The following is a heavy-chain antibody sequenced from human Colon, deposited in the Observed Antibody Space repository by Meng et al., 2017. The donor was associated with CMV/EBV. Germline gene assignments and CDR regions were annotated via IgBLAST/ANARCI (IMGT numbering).Heavy chain of an antibody. CDR2: MNSNGSTT. CDR3: VRGGPIDY. D-gene: IGHD3-16*01. Sequence: LRLSCAVSEFIFSNCWMHWVRQAPERGLVWVSRMNSNGSTTTYADSVEGRFTIYRDNAKNTLYLQLNSLRAEDTAVYYCVRGGPIDYWGQGTLVTVSS. J-gene: IGHJ4*02. V-gene: IGHV3-74*01. CDR1: EFIFSNCW.